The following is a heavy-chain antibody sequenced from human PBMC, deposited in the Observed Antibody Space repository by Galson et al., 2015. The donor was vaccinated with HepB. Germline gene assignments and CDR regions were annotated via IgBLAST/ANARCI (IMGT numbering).Heavy chain of an antibody. D-gene: IGHD5-18*01. V-gene: IGHV3-23*01. Sequence: SLRLSCAAFGFAFHSHAMSWVRQAPGRGLEWISGIMGSGDSTFYGDSVKGRFTVSRDNANNMLYLQMDSLRAEDAGLYFCAKGYGIFDSWGPGILVTVSA. CDR1: GFAFHSHA. CDR2: IMGSGDST. J-gene: IGHJ5*01. CDR3: AKGYGIFDS.